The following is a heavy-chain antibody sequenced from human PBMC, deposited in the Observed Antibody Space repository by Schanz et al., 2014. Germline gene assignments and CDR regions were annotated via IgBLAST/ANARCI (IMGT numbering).Heavy chain of an antibody. D-gene: IGHD2-15*01. Sequence: EVQLLESGGGLVQPGGSLRLSCAASGFTFSSYAMSWVRQAPGKGLEWVSALSGSGGSTYYADSVKGRFTISRDNSKNTLYLQMNSLSADDTAVFYCAKEMGYCSGGACYDYYYYGLDVWGQGTTVTVSS. CDR2: LSGSGGST. J-gene: IGHJ6*02. CDR3: AKEMGYCSGGACYDYYYYGLDV. CDR1: GFTFSSYA. V-gene: IGHV3-23*01.